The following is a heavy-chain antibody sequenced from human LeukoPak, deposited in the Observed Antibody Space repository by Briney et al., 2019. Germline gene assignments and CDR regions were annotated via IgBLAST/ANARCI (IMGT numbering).Heavy chain of an antibody. CDR1: GFAFSRFA. CDR3: ARDWGYYDIMTPYYPLEY. J-gene: IGHJ4*02. V-gene: IGHV3-30-3*01. Sequence: PGKSLRLSCAASGFAFSRFAMHWVRRAPGKGLEWLTIISHDGNIKYYADSVKGRFTVSRDYSKNTLFLQMNSLRDEDTAVYYCARDWGYYDIMTPYYPLEYWGRGTLVTVSS. CDR2: ISHDGNIK. D-gene: IGHD3-9*01.